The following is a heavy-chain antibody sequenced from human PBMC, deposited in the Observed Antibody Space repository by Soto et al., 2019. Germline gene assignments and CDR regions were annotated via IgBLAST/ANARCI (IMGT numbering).Heavy chain of an antibody. CDR2: IYYSGST. CDR3: ARDGSGSYYDLDFQH. V-gene: IGHV4-61*01. Sequence: SETLSLTCTVSGGSVSSGSYYWSWIRQPPGKGLEWIGYIYYSGSTNYNPSLKSRVTISVDTSENQFSLKLSSVTAADTAVYYCARDGSGSYYDLDFQHWGQGTLVTVSS. D-gene: IGHD3-10*01. CDR1: GGSVSSGSYY. J-gene: IGHJ1*01.